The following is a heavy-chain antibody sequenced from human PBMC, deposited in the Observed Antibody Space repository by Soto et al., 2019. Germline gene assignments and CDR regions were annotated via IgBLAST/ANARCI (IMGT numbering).Heavy chain of an antibody. CDR3: AREFWPLNWFDP. Sequence: PGGSLRLSCSASGFTFSSYWMHWVRQAPGKGLVCVSRINTDGSYISYADSVKGRFTISRDNAKNSLYLQMNSLRDEDTAVYYCAREFWPLNWFDPWGQGTLVTVSS. CDR2: INTDGSYI. CDR1: GFTFSSYW. V-gene: IGHV3-74*01. J-gene: IGHJ5*02. D-gene: IGHD3-3*01.